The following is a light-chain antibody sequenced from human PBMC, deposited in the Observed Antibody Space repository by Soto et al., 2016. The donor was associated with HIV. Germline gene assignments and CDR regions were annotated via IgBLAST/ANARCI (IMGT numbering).Light chain of an antibody. CDR2: DAS. CDR1: QSISTY. V-gene: IGKV1-39*01. CDR3: QQSYSTPWT. J-gene: IGKJ1*01. Sequence: DIQMTQSPSSLSLSIGDRVSITCRASQSISTYLNWYQQKPGRAPKLLIYDASSLQSGVPSRFSGRGSGTDFTLTISSLQHEDLATYYCQQSYSTPWTFGLGTRVELK.